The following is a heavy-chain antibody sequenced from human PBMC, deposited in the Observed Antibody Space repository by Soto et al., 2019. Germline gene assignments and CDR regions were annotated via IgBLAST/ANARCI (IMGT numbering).Heavy chain of an antibody. J-gene: IGHJ6*02. CDR1: GFTVSSNY. CDR2: IYSGGST. V-gene: IGHV3-53*02. Sequence: EVQLVETGGGLIQPGGSLRLSCAASGFTVSSNYMSWVRQAPGKGLEWVSVIYSGGSTYYADSVKGRFTISRDHSKNTLYLQMNSLRAEDTAVYYCARDLPYYGMDVWGQGTTVTVSS. CDR3: ARDLPYYGMDV.